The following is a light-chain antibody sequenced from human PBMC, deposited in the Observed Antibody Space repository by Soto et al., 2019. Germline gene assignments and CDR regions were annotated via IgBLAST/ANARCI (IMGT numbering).Light chain of an antibody. CDR2: QDS. CDR3: EAWDSSTVV. Sequence: SYELTLPPSVSVTPGQTASITCSGAKLGDKYACWYQQKPGQSPVQVIYQDSKRPSGIPERFSGSNSGNTATLTISGTQAMDEADYYCEAWDSSTVVFGGGTKLTVL. V-gene: IGLV3-1*01. J-gene: IGLJ2*01. CDR1: KLGDKY.